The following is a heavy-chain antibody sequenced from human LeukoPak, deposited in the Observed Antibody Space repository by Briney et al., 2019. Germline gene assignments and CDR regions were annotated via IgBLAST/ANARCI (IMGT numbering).Heavy chain of an antibody. Sequence: SETLSLTCTVSGGSISGYYWSWIRQPPGKGLEWIGFIYYSGSTNYNPSLKSRVTISVDTSKNQFSLKLSSVTAADTAVYYCARAGIAARFDYWGQGTLVTVSS. CDR2: IYYSGST. CDR1: GGSISGYY. CDR3: ARAGIAARFDY. V-gene: IGHV4-59*01. D-gene: IGHD6-13*01. J-gene: IGHJ4*02.